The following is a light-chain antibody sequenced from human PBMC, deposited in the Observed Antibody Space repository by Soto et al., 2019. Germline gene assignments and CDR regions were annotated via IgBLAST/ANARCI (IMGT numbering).Light chain of an antibody. J-gene: IGLJ1*01. CDR1: SSDVGAYIF. CDR2: DIT. V-gene: IGLV2-14*01. CDR3: VSFTTSKSYV. Sequence: QSALTQPASVSGSPGQSITISCTGTSSDVGAYIFVSWYQQYPGKAPKLMIYDITNRPSGVSNRFSGSKAGNTASLTISGLQAEDEADYSCVSFTTSKSYVFGTGTKVTVL.